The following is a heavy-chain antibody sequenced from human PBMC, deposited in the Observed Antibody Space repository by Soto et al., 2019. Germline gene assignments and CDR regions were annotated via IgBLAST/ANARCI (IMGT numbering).Heavy chain of an antibody. CDR2: IYYSGST. CDR1: GGSISSGDYY. J-gene: IGHJ2*01. D-gene: IGHD4-17*01. V-gene: IGHV4-30-4*01. Sequence: QVQLQESGPGLVKPSQTLSLTCTVSGGSISSGDYYWSWIRQPPGKGLEWIGYIYYSGSTYYNPSLKGRVTISVDTAKVQFSLKLSSVTAADTAVYSCAGGYGDYGVVYWYFDLGGRATLVTVSS. CDR3: AGGYGDYGVVYWYFDL.